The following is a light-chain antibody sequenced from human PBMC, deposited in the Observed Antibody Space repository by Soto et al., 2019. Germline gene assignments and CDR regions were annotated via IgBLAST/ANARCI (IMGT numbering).Light chain of an antibody. CDR2: LNSDGSH. V-gene: IGLV4-69*01. J-gene: IGLJ3*02. CDR3: QTWGTGIEV. CDR1: SGHSSYT. Sequence: QSVLTQSPSASASLGASVKLTCTMSSGHSSYTIAWHQQQPEKGPRYLMTLNSDGSHSKGDGIPDRFSGSSSGAERYLSISSLKSEDEADYYCQTWGTGIEVFGGGTQVTVL.